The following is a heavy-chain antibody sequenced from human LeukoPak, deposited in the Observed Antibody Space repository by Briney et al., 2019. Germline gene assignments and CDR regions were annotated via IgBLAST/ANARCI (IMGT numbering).Heavy chain of an antibody. V-gene: IGHV3-30-3*01. J-gene: IGHJ4*02. Sequence: TGGSLRLSCAASGFTFSSYAMHWVRQAPGKGLEWVAVISYDGSNKYYADSVKGRFTISRDNSKNTLYLQMNSLRTEDTAIYYCAKDQCSSTSCDGSPGYWGQGTLVTVSS. D-gene: IGHD2-2*01. CDR3: AKDQCSSTSCDGSPGY. CDR2: ISYDGSNK. CDR1: GFTFSSYA.